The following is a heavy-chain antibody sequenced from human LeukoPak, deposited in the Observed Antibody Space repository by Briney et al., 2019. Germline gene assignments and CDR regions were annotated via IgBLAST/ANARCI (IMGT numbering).Heavy chain of an antibody. Sequence: PGGSLILSCAASGFTFSNAWMSWVRQAPGKGLEWVGRTKSKTDGGTTNYAAPVKGRFTISRDDSKNTLYLQMNSLKTEDTAVYYCTTSDCSSTSCYRVRFDYWGQGTLVTVSS. J-gene: IGHJ4*02. V-gene: IGHV3-15*01. CDR2: TKSKTDGGTT. CDR1: GFTFSNAW. D-gene: IGHD2-2*02. CDR3: TTSDCSSTSCYRVRFDY.